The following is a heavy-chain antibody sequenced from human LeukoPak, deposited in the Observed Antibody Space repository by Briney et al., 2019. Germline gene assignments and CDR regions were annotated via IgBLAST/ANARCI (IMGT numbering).Heavy chain of an antibody. CDR3: ARRRDLYSGSYYPFDY. CDR2: IYPGGSDA. J-gene: IGHJ4*02. D-gene: IGHD1-26*01. Sequence: GESLKISCKGSGYSFNSYWIGWVRQMPGKGLKWMGIIYPGGSDARYSPSFQGQVTISADKSISTAYLQWSSLKASDTAMYYCARRRDLYSGSYYPFDYWGQGPWSPSPQ. V-gene: IGHV5-51*01. CDR1: GYSFNSYW.